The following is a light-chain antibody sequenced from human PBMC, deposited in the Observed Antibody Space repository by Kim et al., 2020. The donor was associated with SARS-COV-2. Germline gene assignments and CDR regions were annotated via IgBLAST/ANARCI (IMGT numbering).Light chain of an antibody. CDR2: YAS. CDR1: QSVSSH. Sequence: EVVMTQSPATLSVSPGEGVTLSCRASQSVSSHLAWYRQKPGQAPRLLIHYASTRATGVPLRFSGSGSGTEFTLTISSLQSEDFALYYCQQYNDWPLTFGGGTKVEI. CDR3: QQYNDWPLT. J-gene: IGKJ4*01. V-gene: IGKV3-15*01.